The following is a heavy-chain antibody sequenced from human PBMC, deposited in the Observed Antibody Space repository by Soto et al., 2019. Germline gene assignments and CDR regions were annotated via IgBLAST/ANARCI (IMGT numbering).Heavy chain of an antibody. Sequence: ASVQVSSEASGYTFTSYDMEWVRQATGQGLEWMGWMNPNSGNTGYAQKFQGRVTMTRNTSISTAYMELSSLRSEDTAVYYCARGERDIVLTRGIYPFDYWGQATLVTVSS. D-gene: IGHD2-8*01. V-gene: IGHV1-8*01. CDR3: ARGERDIVLTRGIYPFDY. CDR1: GYTFTSYD. CDR2: MNPNSGNT. J-gene: IGHJ4*02.